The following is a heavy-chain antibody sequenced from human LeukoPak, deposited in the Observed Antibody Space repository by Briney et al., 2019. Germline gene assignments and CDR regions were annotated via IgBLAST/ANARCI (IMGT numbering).Heavy chain of an antibody. CDR2: ICHSGST. J-gene: IGHJ4*02. D-gene: IGHD1-26*01. V-gene: IGHV4-38-2*02. Sequence: SETLSLTCTVSGDSISSYYWSWIRQPPGKGLEWIGSICHSGSTYYNPSLKSRVTISVDTSKNQFSLKLSSVTAADTAVYYCARISYSGSPQIDYWGQGTLVTVSS. CDR1: GDSISSYY. CDR3: ARISYSGSPQIDY.